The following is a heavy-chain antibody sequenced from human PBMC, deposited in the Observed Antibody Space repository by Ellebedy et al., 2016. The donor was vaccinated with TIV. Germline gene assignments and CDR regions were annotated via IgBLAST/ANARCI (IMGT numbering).Heavy chain of an antibody. CDR3: ARDYGGTSPFDS. V-gene: IGHV3-33*01. CDR2: IWFDASRE. CDR1: NFTFSHYT. D-gene: IGHD4/OR15-4a*01. Sequence: GESLKISCAASNFTFSHYTIYWVRQAPGKGLEWVAVIWFDASREWYADSVKGRFTISRDNSRNKAYLQMNSLRVEDTAVYYCARDYGGTSPFDSWGQGTLVTVSS. J-gene: IGHJ4*02.